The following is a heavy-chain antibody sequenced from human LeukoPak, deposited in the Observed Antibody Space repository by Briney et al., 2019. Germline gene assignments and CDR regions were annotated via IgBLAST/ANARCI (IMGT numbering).Heavy chain of an antibody. CDR3: VTFEKWWYFDY. CDR2: IKDKTDGGTT. J-gene: IGHJ4*02. Sequence: GGSLRLSCAASGFTFDDYGMSWVRQAPGKGLEWVGRIKDKTDGGTTDYAAPVKGRFTISRDDSENTLYLQMNGLETEDTAVYYCVTFEKWWYFDYWGQGTLVTVSS. D-gene: IGHD2-15*01. V-gene: IGHV3-15*01. CDR1: GFTFDDYG.